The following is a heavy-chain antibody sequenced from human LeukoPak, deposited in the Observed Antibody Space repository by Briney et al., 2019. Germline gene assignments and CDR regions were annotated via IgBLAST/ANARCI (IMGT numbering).Heavy chain of an antibody. J-gene: IGHJ3*02. CDR3: ARQETSSYNGAFDI. V-gene: IGHV3-7*01. Sequence: GGSLRLSCAASGLTFNSYWMSWVRQAPGKGLEWVANIKKDGSEKYYVDSVKGRFTIPRDNAKNSLYLQVNSLRADDTAVYYCARQETSSYNGAFDIWGQGTMVTVSS. D-gene: IGHD1-26*01. CDR2: IKKDGSEK. CDR1: GLTFNSYW.